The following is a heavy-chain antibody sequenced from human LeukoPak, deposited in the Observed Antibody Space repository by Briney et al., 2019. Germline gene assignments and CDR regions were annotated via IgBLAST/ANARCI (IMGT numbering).Heavy chain of an antibody. J-gene: IGHJ4*02. V-gene: IGHV3-64D*08. D-gene: IGHD5-18*01. CDR3: VKGYSHVDVSDY. Sequence: GGSLRLSCSASGFTFSTYAMHWGRQAPGEGLEFVSAIWSKGDGTFYGDSVKGRFTISRDNSKNTVYLQMRTVTIEDTAVYYCVKGYSHVDVSDYWGRGTLVTVSS. CDR2: IWSKGDGT. CDR1: GFTFSTYA.